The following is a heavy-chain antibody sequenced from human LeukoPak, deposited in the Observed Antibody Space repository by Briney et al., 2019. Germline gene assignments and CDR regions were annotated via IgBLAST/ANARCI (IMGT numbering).Heavy chain of an antibody. Sequence: GGSLRLSCAASGFTFSSYVMNWVRQAPGKGMERVSYISRSSSTIYYAYSVKGRFTISRDNAKNSVYLQMNSLRAEDKAVYYCARDCRLAWFAPWGQGTLVTVSS. CDR1: GFTFSSYV. CDR3: ARDCRLAWFAP. V-gene: IGHV3-48*03. CDR2: ISRSSSTI. D-gene: IGHD2-15*01. J-gene: IGHJ5*02.